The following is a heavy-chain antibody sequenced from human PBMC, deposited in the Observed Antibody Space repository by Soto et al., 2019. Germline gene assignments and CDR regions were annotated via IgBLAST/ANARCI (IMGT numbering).Heavy chain of an antibody. Sequence: GGSLRLSCAASGFIVTSNYMSWVRQAPGRGLEWVSVIYSDGTTNYAESVKGRFTISRDKSKNTVFLQMSSLRAEDTAVYYCAKGGPGASSGLFESWGQGTLVTVSS. D-gene: IGHD3-10*01. CDR1: GFIVTSNY. CDR2: IYSDGTT. J-gene: IGHJ4*02. V-gene: IGHV3-53*01. CDR3: AKGGPGASSGLFES.